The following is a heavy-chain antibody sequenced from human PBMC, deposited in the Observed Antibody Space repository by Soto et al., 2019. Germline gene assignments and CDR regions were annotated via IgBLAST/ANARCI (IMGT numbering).Heavy chain of an antibody. Sequence: EVQLVESGGGLVQPGGSLRLSCAASEFTFNNYWMHWVRQVPGKGLEWVSRINTDGGTTNYADSVMGRFTISRDNADNTVYLQMNSLRAADTAVYYCARGIYLKYGLDVWGQGATVTVSS. D-gene: IGHD3-16*02. J-gene: IGHJ6*02. V-gene: IGHV3-74*02. CDR3: ARGIYLKYGLDV. CDR1: EFTFNNYW. CDR2: INTDGGTT.